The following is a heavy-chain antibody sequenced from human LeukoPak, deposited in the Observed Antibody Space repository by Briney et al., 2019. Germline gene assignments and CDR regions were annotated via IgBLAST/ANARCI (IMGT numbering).Heavy chain of an antibody. CDR3: AAFQFIAAAGTGASGYYYYYMDV. CDR1: GGSISSGSYY. Sequence: PSETLSLTCTVSGGSISSGSYYWSWIRQPAGQGLEWIGRIYTSGSTNYNPSLKSRVTISVDTSKNQFSLKLSSVTAADTAVYYCAAFQFIAAAGTGASGYYYYYMDVWGKGTTVTISS. J-gene: IGHJ6*03. CDR2: IYTSGST. D-gene: IGHD6-13*01. V-gene: IGHV4-61*02.